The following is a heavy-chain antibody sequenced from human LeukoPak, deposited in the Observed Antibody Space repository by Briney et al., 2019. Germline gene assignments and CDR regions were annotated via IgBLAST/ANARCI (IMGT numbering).Heavy chain of an antibody. CDR3: TSSIAGRSSWYISDYYYMDV. J-gene: IGHJ6*03. Sequence: GGSLRLSCTASGFTFGDYAMSWVRQAPGKRLEWVGFIRSKAYGGTTEYAASVKGRFTISRDDSKSIAYLQMNSLKTEDTAVYYCTSSIAGRSSWYISDYYYMDVWGKGTTVTISS. V-gene: IGHV3-49*04. CDR1: GFTFGDYA. D-gene: IGHD6-13*01. CDR2: IRSKAYGGTT.